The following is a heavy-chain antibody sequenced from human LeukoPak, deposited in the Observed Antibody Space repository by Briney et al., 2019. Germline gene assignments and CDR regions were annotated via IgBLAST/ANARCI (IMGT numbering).Heavy chain of an antibody. CDR1: GFTFSTYG. Sequence: GGSLRLSCAASGFTFSTYGMHWVRQAPGKGLEWVAVIWSDGSKTYYADSVKGRFTISRDNAKNSLYLQMNSLRAEDTAVYYCARDLSGGWYNYFDYWGQGTLVTVSS. CDR2: IWSDGSKT. J-gene: IGHJ4*02. V-gene: IGHV3-33*01. D-gene: IGHD6-19*01. CDR3: ARDLSGGWYNYFDY.